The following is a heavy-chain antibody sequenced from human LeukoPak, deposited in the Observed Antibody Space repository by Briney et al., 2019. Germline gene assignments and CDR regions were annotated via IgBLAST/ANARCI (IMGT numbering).Heavy chain of an antibody. Sequence: ASVKVSCKASGYTFTGYYMHWVRQAPGQPLEWMGWINPNSGGTNYAQKYQGRVTMTRDTSISTAYLELSRLRSDATAVYYCARGDFWSGYYIEAYWGQGTLVTVSS. V-gene: IGHV1-2*02. CDR2: INPNSGGT. CDR3: ARGDFWSGYYIEAY. J-gene: IGHJ4*02. D-gene: IGHD3-3*01. CDR1: GYTFTGYY.